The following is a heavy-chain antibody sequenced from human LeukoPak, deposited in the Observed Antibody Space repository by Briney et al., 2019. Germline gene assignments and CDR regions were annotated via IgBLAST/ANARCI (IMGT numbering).Heavy chain of an antibody. D-gene: IGHD6-13*01. CDR2: ISAYNGKT. V-gene: IGHV1-18*04. Sequence: GASVKVSCKASGYTFTSYGISWVRQAPGQGLEWMGWISAYNGKTNYAQKLQGRVTMTTDTSTSTAYMELRSLRSDDTAVYYCARDRSSSSWYWFDPWGQGTLVTVSS. CDR1: GYTFTSYG. J-gene: IGHJ5*02. CDR3: ARDRSSSSWYWFDP.